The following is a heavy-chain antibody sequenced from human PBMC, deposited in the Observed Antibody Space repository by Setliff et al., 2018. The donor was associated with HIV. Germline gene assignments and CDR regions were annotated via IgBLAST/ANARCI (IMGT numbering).Heavy chain of an antibody. CDR2: IRYDGSAK. J-gene: IGHJ4*02. Sequence: GGSLRLSCAASGFNFNSYGMIWVRQAPGKGLQWVSFIRYDGSAKYYEESVKGRFTISRDDSSHTLYLEMNNLRHEDTGVYYCARSTFFGVVIGWYYFDYWGQGALVTVSS. D-gene: IGHD3-3*01. V-gene: IGHV3-30*02. CDR3: ARSTFFGVVIGWYYFDY. CDR1: GFNFNSYG.